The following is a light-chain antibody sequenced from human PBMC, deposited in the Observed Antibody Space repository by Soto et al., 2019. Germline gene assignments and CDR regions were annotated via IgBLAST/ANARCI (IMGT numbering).Light chain of an antibody. V-gene: IGLV2-14*01. Sequence: QSALTQPASVSGSPGQSITISCTGTSSDVGGYHFVSWYQQHPGKAPKLIISDVSNRPSGVSTRFSGSKSGNTASLTISGLQAEDEADYYCSSYTSINTHVFGTGTKLTVL. CDR1: SSDVGGYHF. J-gene: IGLJ1*01. CDR2: DVS. CDR3: SSYTSINTHV.